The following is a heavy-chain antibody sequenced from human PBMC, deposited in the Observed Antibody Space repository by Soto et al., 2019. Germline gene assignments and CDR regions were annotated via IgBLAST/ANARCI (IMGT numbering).Heavy chain of an antibody. Sequence: EVQLLESGGGLVQPGGSLRLSCAASGFTFSSYAMSWVRQAPGKGLQWVSGISGSGGSTFYADSVKGRFTITRDNSQNTLYLQMNSLRAEDTAVYSCAKAYDFWSGYFPYWGQGTLVTVSS. D-gene: IGHD3-3*01. V-gene: IGHV3-23*01. CDR3: AKAYDFWSGYFPY. J-gene: IGHJ4*02. CDR2: ISGSGGST. CDR1: GFTFSSYA.